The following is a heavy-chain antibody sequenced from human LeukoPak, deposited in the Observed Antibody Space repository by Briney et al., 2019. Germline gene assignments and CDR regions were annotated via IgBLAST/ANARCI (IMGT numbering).Heavy chain of an antibody. D-gene: IGHD4-23*01. V-gene: IGHV4-38-2*02. CDR1: GYSVSSGYY. Sequence: KTSETLSLTCSVSGYSVSSGYYWGWIRQPPGKGLEWIGSIYHSGSTYYNPSPKSRVTVSVDTSKNQFSLKLSSVTAADTAVYYCARIVDYGGLFYMDVWGKGTTVTVSS. CDR3: ARIVDYGGLFYMDV. CDR2: IYHSGST. J-gene: IGHJ6*03.